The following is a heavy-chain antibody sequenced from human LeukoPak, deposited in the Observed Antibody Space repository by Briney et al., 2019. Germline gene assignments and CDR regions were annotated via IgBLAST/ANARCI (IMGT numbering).Heavy chain of an antibody. J-gene: IGHJ4*02. CDR2: IYYSGST. V-gene: IGHV4-31*03. CDR1: GGSISSGGYY. D-gene: IGHD6-13*01. Sequence: SETLSLTCTVSGGSISSGGYYWSWIRQHPGKGLEWIGYIYYSGSTYYNPSLKSRVTISVDTSKNQFSLKLSSVTAADTAMYYCARSRKAAGKGVYFDYWGQGTLVTVSS. CDR3: ARSRKAAGKGVYFDY.